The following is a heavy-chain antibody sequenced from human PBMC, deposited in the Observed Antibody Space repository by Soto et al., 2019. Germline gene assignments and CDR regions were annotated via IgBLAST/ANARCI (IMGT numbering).Heavy chain of an antibody. V-gene: IGHV4-59*01. J-gene: IGHJ4*02. CDR3: ARSPQYSSGWNGGFDY. CDR2: IFYGGHT. Sequence: SETLSLTCDVSGDFLTTYYWNWIRQSPGKGLEWIGYIFYGGHTNYNPSLRGRATISVDTSKNQFSLKLSSVTAADTAVYYCARSPQYSSGWNGGFDYWGQGTLVTVS. D-gene: IGHD6-19*01. CDR1: GDFLTTYY.